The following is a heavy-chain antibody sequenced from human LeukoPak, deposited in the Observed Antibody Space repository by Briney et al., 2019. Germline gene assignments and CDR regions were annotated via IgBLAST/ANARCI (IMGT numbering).Heavy chain of an antibody. CDR2: INPNSGGT. CDR3: ARDHGYSVDY. D-gene: IGHD2-21*01. V-gene: IGHV1-2*06. J-gene: IGHJ4*02. Sequence: ASVKVSCKASGGTFSSYAISWVRQAPGQGLEWMGRINPNSGGTNYAQKFQGRVTMTRDTSISTAYMELSRLRSDDTAVYYCARDHGYSVDYWGQGTLVTVSS. CDR1: GGTFSSYA.